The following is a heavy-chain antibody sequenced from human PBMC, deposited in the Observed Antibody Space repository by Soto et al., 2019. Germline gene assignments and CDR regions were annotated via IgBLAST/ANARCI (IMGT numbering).Heavy chain of an antibody. V-gene: IGHV1-18*04. Sequence: ASVKVSCKASDYTFTNYGIIWLRQAPGQGLEWMGWINPYNGNTNYAQKVQGRVTMATDTSTXXXXXXXXXXXXXXXXVYYCARVPTDTSGYYKYYFDYWGQGTLVTVSS. J-gene: IGHJ4*02. CDR3: ARVPTDTSGYYKYYFDY. CDR1: DYTFTNYG. D-gene: IGHD3-22*01. CDR2: INPYNGNT.